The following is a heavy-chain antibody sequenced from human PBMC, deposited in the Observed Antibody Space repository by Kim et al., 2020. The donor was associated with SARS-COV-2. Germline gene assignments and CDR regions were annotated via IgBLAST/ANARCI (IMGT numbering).Heavy chain of an antibody. CDR3: AKLGSGSYYSSYYYYGMDV. D-gene: IGHD1-26*01. Sequence: GGSLRLSCAASGFTFSSYAMSWVRQAPGKGLEWVSAISGSGGSTYYADSVKGRFTISRDNSKNTLYLQMNSLRAEDTAVYYCAKLGSGSYYSSYYYYGMDVWGQGTTVTFSS. V-gene: IGHV3-23*01. CDR2: ISGSGGST. CDR1: GFTFSSYA. J-gene: IGHJ6*02.